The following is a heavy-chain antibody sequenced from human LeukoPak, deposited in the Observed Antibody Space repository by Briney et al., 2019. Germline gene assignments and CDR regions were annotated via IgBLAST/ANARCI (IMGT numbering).Heavy chain of an antibody. CDR3: AREAYYYDSSGYGGFDY. D-gene: IGHD3-22*01. V-gene: IGHV7-4-1*02. Sequence: ASVKVSCKASGYTFTSYGISWVRQAPGQGLEWMGWINTNTGNPTYAQGFTGRFVFSLDTSVSTAYLQISSLKAEDTAVYYCAREAYYYDSSGYGGFDYWGQGTLVTVSS. J-gene: IGHJ4*02. CDR1: GYTFTSYG. CDR2: INTNTGNP.